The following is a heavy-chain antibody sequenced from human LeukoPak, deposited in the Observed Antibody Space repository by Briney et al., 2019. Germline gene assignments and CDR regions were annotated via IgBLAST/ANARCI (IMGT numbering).Heavy chain of an antibody. D-gene: IGHD3-3*01. V-gene: IGHV1-46*01. J-gene: IGHJ6*03. CDR3: ARVHPRDRSGYSTRLGYKDV. CDR2: INPSGGST. CDR1: GYTFTSYY. Sequence: ASVKVSCKASGYTFTSYYMHWVRQAPGQGLEWMGIINPSGGSTSYAQKFQGRVTMTRDMSTSTVYMELSSLRSEDTAVYYCARVHPRDRSGYSTRLGYKDVWGKGTTVTVSS.